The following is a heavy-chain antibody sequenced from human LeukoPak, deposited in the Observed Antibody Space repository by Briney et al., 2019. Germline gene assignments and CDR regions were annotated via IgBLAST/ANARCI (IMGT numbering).Heavy chain of an antibody. CDR1: GGSVRSYY. V-gene: IGHV4-4*07. CDR3: ATEGGGPRWLDP. J-gene: IGHJ5*02. Sequence: SETLSLTRSVSGGSVRSYYWSWIRQPAGKGLEWIGRISASGSSNYNPSLRSRVIMSVDTPKNQFSLNLSSVTAADTAVYYCATEGGGPRWLDPWGQGTLVTVSS. D-gene: IGHD1-26*01. CDR2: ISASGSS.